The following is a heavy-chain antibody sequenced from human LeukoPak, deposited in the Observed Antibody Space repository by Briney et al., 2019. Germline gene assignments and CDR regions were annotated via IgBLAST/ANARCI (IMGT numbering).Heavy chain of an antibody. D-gene: IGHD3-22*01. CDR3: ARDRWFGDSSAYPTVDQ. J-gene: IGHJ4*02. CDR1: TFNLSPHE. CDR2: IDKSGWTT. V-gene: IGHV3-48*03. Sequence: PGESLRLSCSTSTFNLSPHEVNWVRQAPGKGLEWVSYIDKSGWTTEYAGSVKGRFTISRDNARNSLYLQMNSLRAEDTAVYYCARDRWFGDSSAYPTVDQWGQGTLVTVSS.